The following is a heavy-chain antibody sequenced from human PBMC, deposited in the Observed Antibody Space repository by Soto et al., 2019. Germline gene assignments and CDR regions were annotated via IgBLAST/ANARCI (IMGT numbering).Heavy chain of an antibody. CDR2: IYWDDDK. D-gene: IGHD3-10*01. CDR3: AHATLLLWFGELLPTNFDY. CDR1: GFSLSTRGVG. Sequence: QITLKESGPTLVKPTQTLTLTCTFSGFSLSTRGVGVGWIRQPPGKALEWLALIYWDDDKRYSPSLKSRLTITKDTSKNQVVLTMTNMDPVDTATYYCAHATLLLWFGELLPTNFDYWGQGTLVTVSS. V-gene: IGHV2-5*02. J-gene: IGHJ4*02.